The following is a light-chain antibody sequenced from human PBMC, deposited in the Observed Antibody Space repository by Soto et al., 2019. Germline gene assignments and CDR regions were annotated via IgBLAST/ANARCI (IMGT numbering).Light chain of an antibody. Sequence: QSVLTQPPSASGSPGQSVTISCAGTINDVGGYNYVSWYQQHPGKVPQLMIYQVTKRPSGVPDRFSASKSDTTASLTISGFQAEDEGDYYCMSYAGGNRFVFGTGTKLTVL. J-gene: IGLJ1*01. CDR1: INDVGGYNY. CDR2: QVT. CDR3: MSYAGGNRFV. V-gene: IGLV2-8*01.